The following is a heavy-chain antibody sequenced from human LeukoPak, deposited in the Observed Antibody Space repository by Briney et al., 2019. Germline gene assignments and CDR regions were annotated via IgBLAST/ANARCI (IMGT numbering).Heavy chain of an antibody. CDR3: ARAFS. V-gene: IGHV3-7*01. J-gene: IGHJ5*02. CDR1: GFSLSSRW. CDR2: IKEDGSKK. D-gene: IGHD3-16*01. Sequence: QTGGSLRLSCAASGFSLSSRWMSWVRQAPGKGPEWVANIKEDGSKKSYVDSVKGRFTISRDNAKNSLYLQMNSLRAEDTAVYYCARAFSWGQGTLVTVSS.